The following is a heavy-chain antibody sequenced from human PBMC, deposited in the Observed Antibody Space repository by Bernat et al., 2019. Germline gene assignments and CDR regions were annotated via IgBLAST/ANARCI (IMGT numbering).Heavy chain of an antibody. CDR2: ISYDGSNK. V-gene: IGHV3-30*18. J-gene: IGHJ6*02. CDR1: GFTFSSYG. CDR3: AKDLSPIFGVVINTYYYYGMDV. Sequence: QVQLVESGGGVVQPGRSLRLSCAASGFTFSSYGMHWVRQAPGKGLAWVAVISYDGSNKYYADSVKGRFTISRDNSKNTLYLQMNSLRAEDTAVYYCAKDLSPIFGVVINTYYYYGMDVWGQGTTVTVSS. D-gene: IGHD3-3*01.